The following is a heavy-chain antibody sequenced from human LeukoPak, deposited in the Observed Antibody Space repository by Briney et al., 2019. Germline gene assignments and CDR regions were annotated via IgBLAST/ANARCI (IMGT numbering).Heavy chain of an antibody. CDR1: GYTFTGYY. J-gene: IGHJ3*02. D-gene: IGHD6-13*01. V-gene: IGHV1-2*02. Sequence: GASVKVSCKASGYTFTGYYMHWVRQATGQGLEWMGWINPNSGGTNYAQKYQGRVTMTRDTSVSTAYMELSRLRSDDTAVYYRARVRKAAAGQDAFDIWGQGTMVTVSS. CDR3: ARVRKAAAGQDAFDI. CDR2: INPNSGGT.